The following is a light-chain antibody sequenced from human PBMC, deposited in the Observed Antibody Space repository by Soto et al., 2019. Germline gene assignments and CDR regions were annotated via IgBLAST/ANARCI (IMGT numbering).Light chain of an antibody. CDR3: CSYAGSPYV. J-gene: IGLJ1*01. Sequence: GTSSDVGGYNYVSWYQQHPSKATKVMIYDVSKRPSGVPDRFSGSKSGNTASLTISGLQAEDEADYYCCSYAGSPYVFGTGTKVTVL. V-gene: IGLV2-11*03. CDR1: SSDVGGYNY. CDR2: DVS.